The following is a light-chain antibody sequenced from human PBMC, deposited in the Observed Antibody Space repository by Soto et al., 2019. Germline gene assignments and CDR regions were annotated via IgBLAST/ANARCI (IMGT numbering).Light chain of an antibody. Sequence: KTSQMVFYPSTHGKYVAWDQQKPGQPPKLLIYWASARGSGVPDRFSGSGSGTNFTLTISSLQAEDVAVYYCYQYYGSPFPFGGGTKV. CDR2: WAS. CDR1: QMVFYPSTHGKY. J-gene: IGKJ4*01. V-gene: IGKV4-1*01. CDR3: YQYYGSPFP.